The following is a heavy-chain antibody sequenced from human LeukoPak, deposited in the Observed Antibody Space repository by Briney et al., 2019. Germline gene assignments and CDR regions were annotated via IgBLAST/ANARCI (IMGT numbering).Heavy chain of an antibody. D-gene: IGHD3-22*01. CDR1: GGSISSSSYY. CDR2: FYYSGST. CDR3: ARLLGYYYDSSGYSTGIAY. V-gene: IGHV4-39*01. Sequence: SETLSLTCTVSGGSISSSSYYWSWIRQPPGQGRVWFGCFYYSGSTYYNPSPKTRATISVDTSKNQFSLKLSSVTAADTAVYYCARLLGYYYDSSGYSTGIAYWGQGTLVTVSS. J-gene: IGHJ4*02.